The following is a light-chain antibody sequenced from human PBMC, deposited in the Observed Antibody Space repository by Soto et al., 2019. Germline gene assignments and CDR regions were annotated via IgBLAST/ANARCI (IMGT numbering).Light chain of an antibody. CDR3: NSQRSSGTRV. CDR1: TSHVGGYKH. CDR2: EVS. J-gene: IGLJ1*01. V-gene: IGLV2-14*01. Sequence: QSALTQPASVSGSPGQSITISCTGTTSHVGGYKHVSWYEHHPGKAPNLMIYEVSNRPSGVSNRFSGSKSGYTASLTISGLQAEDEADYYCNSQRSSGTRVFGTGTKVTVL.